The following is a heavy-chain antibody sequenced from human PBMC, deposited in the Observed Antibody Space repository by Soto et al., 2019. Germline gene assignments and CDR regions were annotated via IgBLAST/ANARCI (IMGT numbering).Heavy chain of an antibody. D-gene: IGHD2-2*01. Sequence: EVQLVESGGGLVQPRGSLRLSCVVSGLTFSNYWMSWVRQAPGKGLEWVANINQDGSESYYVDSVKGRFTISRDNAKNSLYLQMTSLRAEDTAVYYCARPARECSSPGCANWGQGTLVPVSS. CDR2: INQDGSES. J-gene: IGHJ4*02. CDR3: ARPARECSSPGCAN. V-gene: IGHV3-7*01. CDR1: GLTFSNYW.